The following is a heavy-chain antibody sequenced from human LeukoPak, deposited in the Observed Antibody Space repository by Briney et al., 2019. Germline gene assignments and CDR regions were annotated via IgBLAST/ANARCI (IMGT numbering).Heavy chain of an antibody. J-gene: IGHJ4*02. Sequence: SETLSLTCTVSGGPVSSGSYYWSWIRQPPGTGLEWIGYIYYSGSTNYNPSLKSRVTISVDTSKNQFSLKLSSVTAADTAVYYCARFAVAGSRPFDYWGQGTLVTVSS. CDR1: GGPVSSGSYY. V-gene: IGHV4-61*01. CDR2: IYYSGST. CDR3: ARFAVAGSRPFDY. D-gene: IGHD6-19*01.